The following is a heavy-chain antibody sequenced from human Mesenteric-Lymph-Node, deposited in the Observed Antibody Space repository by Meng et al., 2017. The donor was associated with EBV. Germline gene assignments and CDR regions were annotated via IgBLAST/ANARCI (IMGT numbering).Heavy chain of an antibody. J-gene: IGHJ2*01. CDR2: TYYRSKWYN. CDR3: ARGTTSVFDL. Sequence: QVQLQQSGPGLVKPSQTLSPTCVISGDSVSSSSAAWTWIRQSPSRGLEWLGRTYYRSKWYNDYAVFVKSRITINPDTSKNQFSLQLNPVTPEDTAVYYCARGTTSVFDLWGRGTLVTVYS. V-gene: IGHV6-1*01. D-gene: IGHD1-14*01. CDR1: GDSVSSSSAA.